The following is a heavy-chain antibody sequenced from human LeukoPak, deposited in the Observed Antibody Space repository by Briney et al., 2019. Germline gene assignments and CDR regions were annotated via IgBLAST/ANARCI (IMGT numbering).Heavy chain of an antibody. CDR1: GYTFSSHG. V-gene: IGHV1-18*01. D-gene: IGHD6-13*01. J-gene: IGHJ4*02. Sequence: ASVKVSCKASGYTFSSHGFSWVRQAPGQGLEWMGWISAYNGNTNYAQELQGRVTMTTDTSTSTAYMELRSLRSDDTAVYYCARDRVAAAANDYWGQGTLVTVSS. CDR3: ARDRVAAAANDY. CDR2: ISAYNGNT.